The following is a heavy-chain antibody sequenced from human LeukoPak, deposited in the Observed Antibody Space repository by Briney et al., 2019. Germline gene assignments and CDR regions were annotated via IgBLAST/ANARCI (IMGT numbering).Heavy chain of an antibody. CDR3: AGILPGEDDAFDI. Sequence: SETLSLTCAVSGYSISSGYYWGWIRQPPGKGLEGSGRIYHSGSTYYNPSLKSRVTISVDTSKNQFSLKLSSVTAADTAVYYCAGILPGEDDAFDIWGQGTMVTVSS. CDR2: IYHSGST. V-gene: IGHV4-38-2*01. J-gene: IGHJ3*02. CDR1: GYSISSGYY. D-gene: IGHD3-10*01.